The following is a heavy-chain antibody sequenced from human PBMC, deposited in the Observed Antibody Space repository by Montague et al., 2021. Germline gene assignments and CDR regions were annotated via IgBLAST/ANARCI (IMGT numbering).Heavy chain of an antibody. CDR3: AREGVGDLLFSFDS. D-gene: IGHD3-10*01. CDR2: TYYRSTWYT. J-gene: IGHJ4*02. Sequence: CAISRDSVANNNATWNWIRESPSRGLEWLVMTYYRSTWYTDYAVSVKGRIAINPATSKNQFSLQLNSVTPEDTAVYYCAREGVGDLLFSFDSWGQGTLVTVSS. V-gene: IGHV6-1*01. CDR1: RDSVANNNAT.